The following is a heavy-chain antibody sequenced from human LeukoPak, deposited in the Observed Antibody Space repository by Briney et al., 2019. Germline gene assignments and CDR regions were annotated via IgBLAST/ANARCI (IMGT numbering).Heavy chain of an antibody. J-gene: IGHJ4*02. D-gene: IGHD6-19*01. CDR3: VKVRYGIAVAGLEDY. CDR2: ISGSGGSA. Sequence: GGSLRLSCAASGFTFSSYAMSWVRQAPGKGLEWVSAISGSGGSAYYADSVKGRFTISRDNSKNTLYLQMNSLRAEDTAVYYCVKVRYGIAVAGLEDYWGQGTLVTVSS. CDR1: GFTFSSYA. V-gene: IGHV3-23*01.